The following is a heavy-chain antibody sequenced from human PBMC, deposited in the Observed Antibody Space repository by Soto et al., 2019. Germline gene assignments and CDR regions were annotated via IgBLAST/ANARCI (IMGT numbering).Heavy chain of an antibody. Sequence: PSQTLSLTCAISGDSVSSNSAAWNWIRQSPSRGLEWLGRTYYRSKWYNDYPVSVKSRITINPDTSKYQFSLQLNSVTPEDTAVYYCARDFLCQLWSSYYYYGMDVWGQGTTVTVSS. J-gene: IGHJ6*02. CDR2: TYYRSKWYN. D-gene: IGHD5-18*01. CDR1: GDSVSSNSAA. V-gene: IGHV6-1*01. CDR3: ARDFLCQLWSSYYYYGMDV.